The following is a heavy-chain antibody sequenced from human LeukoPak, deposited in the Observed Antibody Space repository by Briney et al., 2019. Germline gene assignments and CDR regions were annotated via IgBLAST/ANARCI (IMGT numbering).Heavy chain of an antibody. V-gene: IGHV4-59*01. CDR3: ARDGSYYYDSSGQGAFDI. CDR2: IYYSGST. D-gene: IGHD3-22*01. CDR1: GGSISSYY. Sequence: SETLSLTCTVSGGSISSYYWSWIRQPPGKGLEWIGYIYYSGSTNYNPSLKSRVTISVDTSKNQFSLKLSSVTAADTAVYYYARDGSYYYDSSGQGAFDIWGQGTMATVSS. J-gene: IGHJ3*02.